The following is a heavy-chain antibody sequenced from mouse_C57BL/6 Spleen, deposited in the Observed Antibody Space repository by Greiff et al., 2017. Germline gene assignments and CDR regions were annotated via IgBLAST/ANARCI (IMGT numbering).Heavy chain of an antibody. D-gene: IGHD1-1*01. V-gene: IGHV1-82*01. CDR3: FLYYYGSSLAWFAY. Sequence: QVQLKQSGPELVKPGASVKISCKASGYAFSSSWMNWVKQRPGKGLEWIGRIYPGDGDTNYNGKFKGKATLTADKSSSTAYMQLSSLTSEDSAVXFCFLYYYGSSLAWFAYWGQGTLVTVSA. CDR2: IYPGDGDT. CDR1: GYAFSSSW. J-gene: IGHJ3*01.